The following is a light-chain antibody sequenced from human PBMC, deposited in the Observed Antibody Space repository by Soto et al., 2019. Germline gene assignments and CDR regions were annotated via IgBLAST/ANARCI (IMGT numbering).Light chain of an antibody. V-gene: IGKV3-11*01. J-gene: IGKJ5*01. CDR3: QHHSNWPPIT. CDR1: HFVGNS. Sequence: EILLTQSPATLSLSPGEETTLXXRASHFVGNSLAWYQQRPGQPPRLLXYDASARATGIPGRFSGSGSGTDFTLTISGLEPEDFAVYYCQHHSNWPPITFGQGTRLEIK. CDR2: DAS.